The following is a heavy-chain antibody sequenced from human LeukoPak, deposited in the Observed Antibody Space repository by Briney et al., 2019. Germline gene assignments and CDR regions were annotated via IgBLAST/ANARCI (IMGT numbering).Heavy chain of an antibody. CDR1: GFSFSTYA. J-gene: IGHJ4*02. CDR3: ARDVSMDIWGSDC. V-gene: IGHV3-23*01. D-gene: IGHD3-16*01. CDR2: TTDSGDST. Sequence: GGSLTLSCAASGFSFSTYAMTWLRQAPGKGLEWVSTTTDSGDSTHYADAVKGRFTMWRDNNKNTLYLKLNSLRAEDTAVYYCARDVSMDIWGSDCWGPGTLVTVSS.